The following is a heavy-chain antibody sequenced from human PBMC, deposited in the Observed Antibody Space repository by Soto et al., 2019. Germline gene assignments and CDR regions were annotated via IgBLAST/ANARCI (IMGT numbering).Heavy chain of an antibody. CDR2: INPSGGHT. D-gene: IGHD2-15*01. J-gene: IGHJ5*02. CDR1: VNTFSNYY. Sequence: ASVKVSCKASVNTFSNYYIHWVRQAPGQGLEWMGTINPSGGHTTYAQKLQGRVTMTTDTSTSTAYMELRSLRSDDTAVYYCARDLVVVAQRYNWFDPWGQGTLVTVSS. CDR3: ARDLVVVAQRYNWFDP. V-gene: IGHV1-46*01.